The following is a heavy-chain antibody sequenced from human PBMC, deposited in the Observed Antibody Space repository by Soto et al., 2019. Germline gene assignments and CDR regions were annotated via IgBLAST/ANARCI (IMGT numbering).Heavy chain of an antibody. V-gene: IGHV4-39*02. J-gene: IGHJ5*02. D-gene: IGHD7-27*01. Sequence: NPSETLSLTASSLAGSNTSTSSYWGWVCQPPGKGLEWIGSIYYSGSTYYNPSLKSRVTISVDTSKNQFSLKLSSVTAADTAVYYCAREGRWSLGWFDPWGQGTLVT. CDR3: AREGRWSLGWFDP. CDR2: IYYSGST. CDR1: AGSNTSTSSY.